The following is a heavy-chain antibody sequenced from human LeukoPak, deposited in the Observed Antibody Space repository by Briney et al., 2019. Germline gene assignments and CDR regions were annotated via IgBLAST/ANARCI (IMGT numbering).Heavy chain of an antibody. CDR3: AREEGDGDYEPFSFDY. CDR2: NYYSGST. V-gene: IGHV4-39*02. D-gene: IGHD4-17*01. Sequence: SETLSLTCTVSGGSISSSSYYWGWIRQPPGKGLEWIGSNYYSGSTYYNPSLKSRVTISVDTSKNQFSLKLSSVTAADTAVYYCAREEGDGDYEPFSFDYWGQGALVTVSS. CDR1: GGSISSSSYY. J-gene: IGHJ4*02.